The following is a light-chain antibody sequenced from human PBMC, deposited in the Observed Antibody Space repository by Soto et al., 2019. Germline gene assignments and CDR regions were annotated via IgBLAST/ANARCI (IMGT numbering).Light chain of an antibody. J-gene: IGKJ4*01. CDR3: QQYGRSPPFT. V-gene: IGKV3-20*01. Sequence: EVVLTQSPGTLSLSPGERATLSCRASQSVSSNYLAWYQQKPGQAPRLLIYGAFSRATGIPDRFSGSGSGTAFTLPITSLEPEDFAVYYCQQYGRSPPFTFGGGTKVEMK. CDR2: GAF. CDR1: QSVSSNY.